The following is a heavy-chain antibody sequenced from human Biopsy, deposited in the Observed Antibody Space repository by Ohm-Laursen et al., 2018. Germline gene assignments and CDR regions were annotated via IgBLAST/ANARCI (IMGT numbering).Heavy chain of an antibody. CDR2: IFYRGST. CDR1: GGSISNNNYY. J-gene: IGHJ5*02. D-gene: IGHD3-22*01. Sequence: GTLSLTGTVSGGSISNNNYYWGWIRQPPGKGLEWIGSIFYRGSTHYKPSLKSRVNISVDTSKNQFSLKLNSVTAADTAVYYCAGDYDTSGYYYVSWGQGTLVTVSS. CDR3: AGDYDTSGYYYVS. V-gene: IGHV4-39*07.